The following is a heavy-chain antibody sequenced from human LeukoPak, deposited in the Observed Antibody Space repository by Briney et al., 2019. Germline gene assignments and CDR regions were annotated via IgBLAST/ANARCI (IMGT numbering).Heavy chain of an antibody. J-gene: IGHJ4*02. CDR2: IKQDGSEK. D-gene: IGHD6-13*01. CDR1: GFTFSSYW. Sequence: GGSLRLSCAASGFTFSSYWMSWVRQAPGKGLEGVANIKQDGSEKYYVDSVKGRFTISRDNAKNSLYLQMNSLRAEDTAVYYCARAREGGETAIAAAGTYYFDYWGQGTLVTVSS. V-gene: IGHV3-7*01. CDR3: ARAREGGETAIAAAGTYYFDY.